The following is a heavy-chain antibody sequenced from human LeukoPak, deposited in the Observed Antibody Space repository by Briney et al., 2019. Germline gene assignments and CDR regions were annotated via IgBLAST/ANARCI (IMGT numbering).Heavy chain of an antibody. J-gene: IGHJ2*01. Sequence: SVKVSCKASGYTFTSYDINCVRQATRQGLEWMGWMNPNSGNTGYAQTFQGRVTMTRNTSISTSYIVLSSLRSEDTAVYYCARGVYYYDSSGYYPGWYFDLWGRGTLVTVSS. D-gene: IGHD3-22*01. CDR3: ARGVYYYDSSGYYPGWYFDL. CDR2: MNPNSGNT. V-gene: IGHV1-8*01. CDR1: GYTFTSYD.